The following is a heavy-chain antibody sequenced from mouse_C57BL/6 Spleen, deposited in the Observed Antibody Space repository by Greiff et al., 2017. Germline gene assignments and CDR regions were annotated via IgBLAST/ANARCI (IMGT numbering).Heavy chain of an antibody. D-gene: IGHD4-1*01. CDR3: ARWDWSFAY. CDR1: GYAFSSSW. Sequence: QVQLQQSGPELVKPGASVKISCKASGYAFSSSWMNWVKQRPGKGLEWIGRIYPGDGDTNYNGKFKGKATLTADKSSSTAYMQLSSLTSEDSAVYFCARWDWSFAYCGQGTLVTVSA. V-gene: IGHV1-82*01. CDR2: IYPGDGDT. J-gene: IGHJ3*01.